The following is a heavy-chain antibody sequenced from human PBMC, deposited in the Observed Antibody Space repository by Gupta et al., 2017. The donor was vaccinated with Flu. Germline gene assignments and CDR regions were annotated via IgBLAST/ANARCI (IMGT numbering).Heavy chain of an antibody. CDR1: GFKFHDYA. Sequence: SGFKFHDYAIHWVRQVAGKGLEWVSGINRNSGGMAYADSVKGRFSISRDNAKNSVYLQMDSLRADDTGVYYCTKGIYGSGTNVFDYWGQGTLVTVSS. D-gene: IGHD3-10*01. J-gene: IGHJ4*02. CDR2: INRNSGGM. V-gene: IGHV3-9*01. CDR3: TKGIYGSGTNVFDY.